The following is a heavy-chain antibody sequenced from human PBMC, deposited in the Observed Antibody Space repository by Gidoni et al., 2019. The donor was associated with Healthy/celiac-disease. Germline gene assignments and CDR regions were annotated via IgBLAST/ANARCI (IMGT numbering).Heavy chain of an antibody. D-gene: IGHD3-22*01. J-gene: IGHJ4*02. CDR2: IKSKTDGGTT. CDR1: GFTFSNAW. CDR3: TTDWYYYDSSGYYQGVDY. V-gene: IGHV3-15*01. Sequence: EVQLVESGGGLVKPGGSLRLSCAASGFTFSNAWMSWVRQAPGKGLEWVGRIKSKTDGGTTDYAAPVKGRFTISRDDSKNTLYLQMNSLKTEDTAVYYCTTDWYYYDSSGYYQGVDYWGQGTLVTVSS.